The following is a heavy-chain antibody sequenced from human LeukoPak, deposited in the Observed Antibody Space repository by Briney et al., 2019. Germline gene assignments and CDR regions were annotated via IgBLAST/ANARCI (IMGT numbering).Heavy chain of an antibody. J-gene: IGHJ4*02. CDR2: IYYSGNT. CDR1: GFTFSSYW. CDR3: ARQTGAGLFILP. D-gene: IGHD3-3*01. Sequence: PGGSLRLSCAASGFTFSSYWMSWIRRPPGKGLEWVGSIYYSGNTYYNPSLKSRVTISVDTSKNQFSLILTSVTAADTAVYYCARQTGAGLFILPGGQGTLVTVSS. V-gene: IGHV4-39*01.